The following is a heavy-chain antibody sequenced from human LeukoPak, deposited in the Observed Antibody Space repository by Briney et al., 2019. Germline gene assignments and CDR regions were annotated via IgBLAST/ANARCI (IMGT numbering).Heavy chain of an antibody. CDR1: GGSISSYY. CDR3: AREFHIVVVYYYGMDV. CDR2: IYYSGST. Sequence: SETLSLTCTVSGGSISSYYWSWIRQPPGKGLEWIGYIYYSGSTNYNPSLKSRVTISVDTSKNQFSLKLSSVTAADTAVYYCAREFHIVVVYYYGMDVWGQGTTVTVSS. D-gene: IGHD2-2*01. V-gene: IGHV4-59*01. J-gene: IGHJ6*02.